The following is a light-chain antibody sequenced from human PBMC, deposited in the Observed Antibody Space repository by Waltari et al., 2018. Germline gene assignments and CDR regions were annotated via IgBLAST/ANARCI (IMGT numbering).Light chain of an antibody. CDR1: PSVLYSSNNKNY. CDR2: WAS. J-gene: IGKJ2*01. Sequence: DIVMTQSPDSLAVSLGERATINCKSSPSVLYSSNNKNYLAWYQQKPGQPPKLLIYWASTRESGVPDRFSGSASGTDFTLTISSLQAEDVAVYYCQQYYGTPYTFGQGTKVEIK. V-gene: IGKV4-1*01. CDR3: QQYYGTPYT.